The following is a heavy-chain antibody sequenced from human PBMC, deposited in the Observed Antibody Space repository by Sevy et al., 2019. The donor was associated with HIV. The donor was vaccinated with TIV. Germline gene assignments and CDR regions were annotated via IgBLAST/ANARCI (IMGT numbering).Heavy chain of an antibody. D-gene: IGHD6-13*01. CDR1: GYSISSGYY. J-gene: IGHJ6*03. CDR2: IYHSGST. V-gene: IGHV4-38-2*01. Sequence: SETLSLTCAVSGYSISSGYYWGWIRQPPGKGLEWIGSIYHSGSTYYNPSLKSRVTISVDTSKNQFSLKLSSVTAADTAVYYCASSYSSSWYRGYYYYYMDVWGKGTTVTVSS. CDR3: ASSYSSSWYRGYYYYYMDV.